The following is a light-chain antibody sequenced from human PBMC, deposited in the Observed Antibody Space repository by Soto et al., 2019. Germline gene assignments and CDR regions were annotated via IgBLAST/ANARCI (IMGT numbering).Light chain of an antibody. Sequence: EVVMTQSPATLCFSPGESGTLSCGASQGIGQNLAWYQHKPGQTPRLLIYDTSSRATGVPTRFSGSRSGAVFTLTINRLKYEDFAVYYCQQRQSWTRTFRQGTKVDIK. V-gene: IGKV3D-15*01. CDR3: QQRQSWTRT. CDR2: DTS. J-gene: IGKJ1*01. CDR1: QGIGQN.